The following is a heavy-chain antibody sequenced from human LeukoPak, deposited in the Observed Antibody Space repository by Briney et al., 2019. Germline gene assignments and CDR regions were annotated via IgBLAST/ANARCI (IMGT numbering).Heavy chain of an antibody. CDR3: AKHISSRLYYYMDV. CDR1: GFIFSSYA. Sequence: GGSLRLSCAASGFIFSSYAMSWVRQAPGKGLEWVSTISGSGGSTYYADSVEGRCTISRDNSKNTLFLQMNSLRAEDTAVYFCAKHISSRLYYYMDVWGKGTTVTVSS. J-gene: IGHJ6*03. V-gene: IGHV3-23*01. CDR2: ISGSGGST. D-gene: IGHD6-13*01.